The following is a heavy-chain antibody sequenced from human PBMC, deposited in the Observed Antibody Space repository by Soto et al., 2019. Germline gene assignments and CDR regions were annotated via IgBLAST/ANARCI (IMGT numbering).Heavy chain of an antibody. CDR2: IWYDGSNK. CDR1: GFTFSSYG. V-gene: IGHV3-33*06. J-gene: IGHJ4*02. Sequence: QVQLVESGGGVVQPGRSLRLSCAASGFTFSSYGMHWVRQAPGKGLEWVAVIWYDGSNKYYADSVKGRFTISRDNSKNTLYLQMNSLRAEDTAVYYCAKSGTGYYFDYWGQGTLVTVSS. CDR3: AKSGTGYYFDY. D-gene: IGHD3-10*01.